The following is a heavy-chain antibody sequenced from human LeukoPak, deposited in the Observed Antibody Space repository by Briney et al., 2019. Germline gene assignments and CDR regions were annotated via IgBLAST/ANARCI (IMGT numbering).Heavy chain of an antibody. J-gene: IGHJ5*02. Sequence: PSETLSLTCAVYGGSFSTYYWSWIRQPPGKGLEWIGEINHSGSTNYNPSLKSRVTVSIDTSKNQFSLKLSSVTAADTAVYYCARGGRAGVYNWFDPWGQGTLVTVSS. CDR2: INHSGST. D-gene: IGHD2-8*01. CDR1: GGSFSTYY. V-gene: IGHV4-34*01. CDR3: ARGGRAGVYNWFDP.